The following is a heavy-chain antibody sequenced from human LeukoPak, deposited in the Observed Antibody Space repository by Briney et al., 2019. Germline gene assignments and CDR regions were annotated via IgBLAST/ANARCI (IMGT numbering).Heavy chain of an antibody. CDR1: GFPFSSYA. Sequence: GGSLRLSCSASGFPFSSYAMHWVRQAPGKGLEWISYINTRSDRTYYADSVKGRFTVSRDNAQNSLYLQMDGLRDEDTAVYYCSRGTAADWGQGTLVTVSS. CDR2: INTRSDRT. D-gene: IGHD2-2*01. CDR3: SRGTAAD. J-gene: IGHJ4*02. V-gene: IGHV3-48*02.